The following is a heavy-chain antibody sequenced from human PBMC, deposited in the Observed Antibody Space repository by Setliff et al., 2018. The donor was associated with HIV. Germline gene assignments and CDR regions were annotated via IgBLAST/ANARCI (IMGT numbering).Heavy chain of an antibody. J-gene: IGHJ3*02. CDR2: IRYDGSNK. CDR1: GFTFSSYG. CDR3: ARPAASSGTYYSRDDAFDI. D-gene: IGHD1-26*01. Sequence: AGSLRLSCAASGFTFSSYGMHWVRQAPGKGLEWVAFIRYDGSNKYYADSVKGRFTISRDISKNTLYLQMNTLRAEDTAVYYCARPAASSGTYYSRDDAFDIWGQGTMVTVSS. V-gene: IGHV3-30*02.